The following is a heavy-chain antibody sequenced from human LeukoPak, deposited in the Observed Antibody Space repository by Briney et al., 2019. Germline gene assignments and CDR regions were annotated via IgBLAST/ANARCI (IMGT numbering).Heavy chain of an antibody. J-gene: IGHJ5*02. D-gene: IGHD6-19*01. Sequence: GGSLRLSCAASGFTFSSYAMSWVRQAPGKGLEWVSAISGSGGSTYYADSVKGRFTISRDNSKNTLYLQINSLRAEDTAVYYCAKDRAVAGTHWFDPWGQGTLVTVSP. CDR2: ISGSGGST. V-gene: IGHV3-23*01. CDR3: AKDRAVAGTHWFDP. CDR1: GFTFSSYA.